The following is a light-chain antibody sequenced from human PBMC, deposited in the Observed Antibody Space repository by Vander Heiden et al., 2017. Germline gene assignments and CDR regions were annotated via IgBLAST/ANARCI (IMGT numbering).Light chain of an antibody. Sequence: DVVLTQSPLSLPVTPGEPASVSCRSSQSLLLSSGYNYLDWNVQKPGQSPQLLIYLGSNRASGAPDRFSGSGSGTDFTLYISRVEAEDVGVYYCMQAIQTPMTFGGGTKVEIK. V-gene: IGKV2-28*01. CDR1: QSLLLSSGYNY. J-gene: IGKJ4*01. CDR3: MQAIQTPMT. CDR2: LGS.